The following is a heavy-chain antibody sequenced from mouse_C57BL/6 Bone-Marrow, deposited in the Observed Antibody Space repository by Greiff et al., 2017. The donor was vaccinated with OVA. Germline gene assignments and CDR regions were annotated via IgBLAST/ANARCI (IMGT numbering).Heavy chain of an antibody. V-gene: IGHV1-69*01. Sequence: QVQLQQPGAELVMPGASVKLSCKASGYTFTSYWMHWVKQRPGQGLEWIGEIDPSDSYTNYNQKFKGKSTLTVDKSSSTAYMQLSSLTSEDSAVYYCARKRLGDFDYWGQGTTLTVSS. CDR1: GYTFTSYW. CDR2: IDPSDSYT. D-gene: IGHD1-2*01. J-gene: IGHJ2*01. CDR3: ARKRLGDFDY.